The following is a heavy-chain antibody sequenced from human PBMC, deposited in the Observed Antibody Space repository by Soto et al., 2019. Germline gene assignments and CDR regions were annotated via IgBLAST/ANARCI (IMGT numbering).Heavy chain of an antibody. Sequence: XGSLSLSCAASGFTFSRHGMHWVRQGPGKGLEWVALIWYDGSNKDYADSVKGRFTISRDNSKNTLYLQMNSLRAEDTAVYYCARDASVAVRTIYNRFDPWGQGTRVTVSS. D-gene: IGHD6-19*01. J-gene: IGHJ5*02. CDR3: ARDASVAVRTIYNRFDP. CDR1: GFTFSRHG. CDR2: IWYDGSNK. V-gene: IGHV3-33*01.